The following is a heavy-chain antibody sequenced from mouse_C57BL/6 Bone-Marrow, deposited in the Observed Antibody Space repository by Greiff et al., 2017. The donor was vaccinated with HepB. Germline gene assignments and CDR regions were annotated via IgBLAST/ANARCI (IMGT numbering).Heavy chain of an antibody. CDR2: INPNYGTT. Sequence: EVQLQQSGPELVKPGASVKISCKASGYSFTDYNMNWVKQSNGKSLEWIGVINPNYGTTSYNQKFKGKATLTVDQSSSTAYMQLNSLTSEDAAVYYCARPSYYGNYGAMDYWGQGTSVTVSS. CDR1: GYSFTDYN. V-gene: IGHV1-39*01. CDR3: ARPSYYGNYGAMDY. J-gene: IGHJ4*01. D-gene: IGHD2-10*01.